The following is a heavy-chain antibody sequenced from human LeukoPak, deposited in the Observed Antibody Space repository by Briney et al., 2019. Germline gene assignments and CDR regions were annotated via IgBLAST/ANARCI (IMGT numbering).Heavy chain of an antibody. V-gene: IGHV4-34*01. CDR3: ASTSAMVYFDY. CDR1: GGSFSGYL. Sequence: SETLSLTGAVYGGSFSGYLWSWIRQPPGKGLEWIGEINHRGSTNYNPSLKSRVTISVDTSKNQFSLKLSSVTAADTAVYYCASTSAMVYFDYWGQGTLVTVSS. D-gene: IGHD5-18*01. J-gene: IGHJ4*02. CDR2: INHRGST.